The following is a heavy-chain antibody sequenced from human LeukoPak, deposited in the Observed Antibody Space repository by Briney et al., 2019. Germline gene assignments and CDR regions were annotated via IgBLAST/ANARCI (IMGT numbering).Heavy chain of an antibody. J-gene: IGHJ4*02. CDR3: AKDGLQSSERLPPLNY. CDR2: ISGNAGST. D-gene: IGHD3-3*01. V-gene: IGHV3-23*01. Sequence: GGSLRLSCAASGFTLSSYAMSWVRQAPGKRLEWVSLISGNAGSTYYADSVKGRFTISRDITKNTLYLQMNSLRAEDTATYYCAKDGLQSSERLPPLNYWGQGTLVTVSS. CDR1: GFTLSSYA.